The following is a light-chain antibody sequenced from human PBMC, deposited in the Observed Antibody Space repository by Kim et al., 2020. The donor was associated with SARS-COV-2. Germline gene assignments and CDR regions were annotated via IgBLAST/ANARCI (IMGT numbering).Light chain of an antibody. CDR3: QAWDSSTPVV. CDR2: QDS. Sequence: SYELTQPPSVSVSPGQTASITCSGDKLGDKYACWYQQKPGQPPVLVIYQDSKRPSGIPERFSGSNSGNTATLTISGTQAMDEADYYCQAWDSSTPVVFGGGTQLTVL. V-gene: IGLV3-1*01. J-gene: IGLJ2*01. CDR1: KLGDKY.